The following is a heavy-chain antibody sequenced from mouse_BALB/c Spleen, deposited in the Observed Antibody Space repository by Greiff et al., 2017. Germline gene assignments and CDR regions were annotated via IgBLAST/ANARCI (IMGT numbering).Heavy chain of an antibody. V-gene: IGHV5-17*02. Sequence: EVKLVESGGGLVQPGGSRKLSCAASGFTFSSFAMHWVRQAPEKGLEWVAYISSGSSTIYYADTVKGRYTISRDNPKNTLFLQMTSLRSEDTAMYYCALYDGCYGGYAMDYWGQGTSVTVSS. CDR2: ISSGSSTI. D-gene: IGHD2-3*01. J-gene: IGHJ4*01. CDR1: GFTFSSFA. CDR3: ALYDGCYGGYAMDY.